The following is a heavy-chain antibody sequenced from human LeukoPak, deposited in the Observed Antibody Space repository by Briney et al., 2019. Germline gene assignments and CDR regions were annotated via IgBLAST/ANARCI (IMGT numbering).Heavy chain of an antibody. D-gene: IGHD3-9*01. Sequence: SETLSLTCAVYGGSFSGYYWSWIRQPPGKGLEWIGEINHSGSTNYNPSLKSRDTISVDTSKNQFSLNLSSVTAADTAVYYCARSPLTGNYGDWFDPWGQGTLVIVSS. J-gene: IGHJ5*02. CDR1: GGSFSGYY. CDR3: ARSPLTGNYGDWFDP. V-gene: IGHV4-34*01. CDR2: INHSGST.